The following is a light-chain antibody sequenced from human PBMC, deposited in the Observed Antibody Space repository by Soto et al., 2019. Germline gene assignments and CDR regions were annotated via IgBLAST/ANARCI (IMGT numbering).Light chain of an antibody. CDR3: SSYTTSSTYV. V-gene: IGLV2-14*01. J-gene: IGLJ1*01. CDR1: SSDVGGYNY. Sequence: QSVLTQPASVSGSPGQSITISCTGTSSDVGGYNYVSWHQQHPGKVPKLMIYDVSYRPSGVSNRFSGSKSSNTASLTISGLQAEDEADYYCSSYTTSSTYVFGTGTKVPS. CDR2: DVS.